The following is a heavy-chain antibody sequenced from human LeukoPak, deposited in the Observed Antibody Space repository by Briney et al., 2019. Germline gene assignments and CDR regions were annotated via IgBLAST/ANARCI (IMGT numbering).Heavy chain of an antibody. CDR3: ARGYSGSYGRFDP. CDR2: IYYSGST. V-gene: IGHV4-59*01. Sequence: SETLSLTCTVSGGSINSFYWSWIRQPPGKGMEWIGYIYYSGSTNYNPSLKSRVTISVDTSKNQFSLNLSSVTAADTAVYYCARGYSGSYGRFDPWGQGTLVTVSS. J-gene: IGHJ5*02. D-gene: IGHD1-26*01. CDR1: GGSINSFY.